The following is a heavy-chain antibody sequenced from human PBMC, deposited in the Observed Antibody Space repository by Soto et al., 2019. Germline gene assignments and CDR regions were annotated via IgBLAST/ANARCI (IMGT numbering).Heavy chain of an antibody. J-gene: IGHJ4*02. V-gene: IGHV1-2*02. D-gene: IGHD6-19*01. CDR3: SISMAVPDPHTAFDF. Sequence: ASVKVSCRASGYTFTGTYIHWGRRAPEQGPGWIGGVRPVRGATRYAKRFQGRVTMTRDMSITTVYMELNNLSPDDTAIYYCSISMAVPDPHTAFDFWGQGVPVTVSS. CDR2: VRPVRGAT. CDR1: GYTFTGTY.